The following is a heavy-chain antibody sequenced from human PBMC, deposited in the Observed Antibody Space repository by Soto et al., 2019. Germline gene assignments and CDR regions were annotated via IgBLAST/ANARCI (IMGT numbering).Heavy chain of an antibody. CDR2: ISSGSSVI. V-gene: IGHV3-21*01. D-gene: IGHD2-2*02. CDR1: DSTFRSYS. J-gene: IGHJ3*02. CDR3: ARGGRGYTKDDTFDI. Sequence: EVQLVESGGGLVKPGESLRLSCVASDSTFRSYSMNWVRQAPGRGLEWVSIISSGSSVIFYADSMKGRFTISRDNAKNSRCLQMNSLRAEDTAVYYCARGGRGYTKDDTFDIWGQGTMVTVSS.